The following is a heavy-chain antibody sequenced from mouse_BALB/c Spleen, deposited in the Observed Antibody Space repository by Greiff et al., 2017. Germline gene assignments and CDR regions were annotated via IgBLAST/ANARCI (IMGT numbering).Heavy chain of an antibody. D-gene: IGHD3-2*02. V-gene: IGHV2-5-1*01. J-gene: IGHJ2*01. Sequence: QVQLKESGPSLVQPSQSLSITCTASGFSLTSYCVHWVRQSPGKGLEWLGVICRGGSTNYYAAFMSRLSITKDNSKSQVFFKMNSLQADDTAIYYCAKNQDDAMDYFDYWGQGTTVTVSS. CDR1: GFSLTSYC. CDR3: AKNQDDAMDYFDY. CDR2: ICRGGST.